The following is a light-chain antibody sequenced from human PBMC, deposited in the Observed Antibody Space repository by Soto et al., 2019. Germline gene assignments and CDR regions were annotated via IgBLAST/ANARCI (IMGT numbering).Light chain of an antibody. V-gene: IGLV2-8*01. CDR2: EVN. CDR1: SSDVGGYNY. J-gene: IGLJ1*01. Sequence: QSALTQPPSASGSPGQSVAISCTGTSSDVGGYNYVSCYQQHPGKAPKLMIYEVNKRPSGVPDRFSGSKSGNTASLTVSGLQAEDEADYYCSSYAGNSNVFGTGTKLTVL. CDR3: SSYAGNSNV.